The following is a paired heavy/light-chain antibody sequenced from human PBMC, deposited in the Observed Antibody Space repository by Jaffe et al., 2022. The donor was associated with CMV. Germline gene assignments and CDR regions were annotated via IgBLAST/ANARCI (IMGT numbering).Heavy chain of an antibody. CDR1: GGSFSGYY. CDR3: ARGARARVRGVIIPRDADYYYMDV. CDR2: INHSGST. J-gene: IGHJ6*03. Sequence: QVQLQQWGAGLLKPSETLSLTCAVYGGSFSGYYWSWIRQPPGKGLEWIGEINHSGSTNYNPSLKSRVTISVDTSKNQFSLKLSSVTAADTAVYYCARGARARVRGVIIPRDADYYYMDVWGKGTTVTVSS. D-gene: IGHD3-10*01. V-gene: IGHV4-34*01.
Light chain of an antibody. CDR2: GKN. Sequence: SSELTQDPAVSVALGQTVRITCQGDSLRSYYASWYQQKPGQAPVLVIYGKNNRPSGIPDRFSGSSSGNTASLTITGAQAEDEADYYCNSRDSSGNHRGYVFGTGTKVTVL. J-gene: IGLJ1*01. CDR1: SLRSYY. V-gene: IGLV3-19*01. CDR3: NSRDSSGNHRGYV.